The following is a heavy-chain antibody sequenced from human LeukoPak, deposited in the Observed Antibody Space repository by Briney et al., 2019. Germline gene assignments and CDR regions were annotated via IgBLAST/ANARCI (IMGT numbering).Heavy chain of an antibody. CDR1: GFTFSDYY. Sequence: GGSLRLSCAASGFTFSDYYMSWIRQAPGKGREWVSYISSSGNTIYSADSVRGRFTISRDNAKNSLYLQMNSLRAEDTAVYYCARDRATVTNNWFDPWGQGTLVTVSS. CDR2: ISSSGNTI. CDR3: ARDRATVTNNWFDP. D-gene: IGHD4-17*01. V-gene: IGHV3-11*04. J-gene: IGHJ5*02.